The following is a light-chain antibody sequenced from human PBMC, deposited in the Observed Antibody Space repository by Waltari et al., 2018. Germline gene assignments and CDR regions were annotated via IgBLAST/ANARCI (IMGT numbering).Light chain of an antibody. V-gene: IGKV3-11*01. CDR1: QSVSSD. J-gene: IGKJ1*01. CDR3: QQRTSWPRT. Sequence: EVVLPQSPATLSLSPGDRTTLPCRASQSVSSDLMWYQQKPGQAPRLPPYDPSNRATGTPARFSGSGSGTDFTLTISRLEPEDSAVYYCQQRTSWPRTFGQGTKVEIK. CDR2: DPS.